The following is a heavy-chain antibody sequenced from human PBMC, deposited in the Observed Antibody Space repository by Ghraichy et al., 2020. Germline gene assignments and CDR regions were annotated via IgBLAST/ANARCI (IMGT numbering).Heavy chain of an antibody. CDR1: GGSISSDY. D-gene: IGHD6-13*01. V-gene: IGHV4-59*01. J-gene: IGHJ4*02. CDR3: ARVRFLVYNSIWTGFDY. CDR2: IYHSGST. Sequence: ESLNISCTVSGGSISSDYWSLIRQPPVKGLDWIGYIYHSGSTNYNPSLKSRITVSIDTSKNQLSLRLRSVTAADTAVYYCARVRFLVYNSIWTGFDYWGQGLLVTVSS.